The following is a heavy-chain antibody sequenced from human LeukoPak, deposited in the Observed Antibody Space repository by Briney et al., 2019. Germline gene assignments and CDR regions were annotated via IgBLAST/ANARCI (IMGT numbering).Heavy chain of an antibody. CDR1: GYTFTSYG. CDR3: ARGGPTPTGWFGELLPNFNDPYGMDV. Sequence: ASVKVSCKASGYTFTSYGISWVRQAPGQGLEWMGLISAYNGNTNYAQKLQGRVTMTTDTSTSTAYMELRSLRSDDTAVYYCARGGPTPTGWFGELLPNFNDPYGMDVWGQGTTVTVSS. D-gene: IGHD3-10*01. V-gene: IGHV1-18*01. CDR2: ISAYNGNT. J-gene: IGHJ6*02.